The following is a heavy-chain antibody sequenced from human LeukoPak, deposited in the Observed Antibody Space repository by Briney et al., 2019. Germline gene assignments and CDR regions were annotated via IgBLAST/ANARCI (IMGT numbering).Heavy chain of an antibody. V-gene: IGHV3-21*01. J-gene: IGHJ4*02. CDR1: GFTFSSYS. CDR2: ISSSSYI. Sequence: GGSLRLSCAASGFTFSSYSMNWVRQAPGKGLEWVSSISSSSYIYYADSVKGRFTISRDNAKNSLYLQMNSLRAEDTAVYYCARDSYYYGSGTLHRADYWGQGTLVTVSS. D-gene: IGHD3-10*01. CDR3: ARDSYYYGSGTLHRADY.